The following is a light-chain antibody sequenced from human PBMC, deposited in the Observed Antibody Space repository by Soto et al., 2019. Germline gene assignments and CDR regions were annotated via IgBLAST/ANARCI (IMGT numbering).Light chain of an antibody. CDR1: HSVASTY. CDR3: QQYGSSSFT. V-gene: IGKV3-20*01. Sequence: EIVLTQSPGTLSLSPGEGATLSCRASHSVASTYLAWYQQKPGLAPRLIIYGSSNRASGTPDRFSGGGSGTDFTLTINRLEPEDFAVYYCQQYGSSSFTFGQGTKLEIK. CDR2: GSS. J-gene: IGKJ2*01.